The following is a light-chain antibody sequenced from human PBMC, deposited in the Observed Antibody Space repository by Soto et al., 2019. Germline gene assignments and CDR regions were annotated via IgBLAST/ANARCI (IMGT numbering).Light chain of an antibody. CDR1: PTIGVGL. CDR2: GGS. V-gene: IGKV3-20*01. Sequence: VVLTQSPATLSLSPGERATLSCRASPTIGVGLSAWYQVRPGQPPRLLIYGGSIRATGIPDRFIGGGSATEFTLTIDRLEPDDFAMYFCQQYGRSWTFGQGTKIQVK. CDR3: QQYGRSWT. J-gene: IGKJ1*01.